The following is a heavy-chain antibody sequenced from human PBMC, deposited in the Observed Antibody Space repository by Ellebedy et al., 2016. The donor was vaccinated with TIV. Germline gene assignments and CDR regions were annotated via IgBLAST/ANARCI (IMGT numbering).Heavy chain of an antibody. J-gene: IGHJ6*02. CDR1: GFSFSTYG. CDR3: ARRIAARPDYYYAMDV. Sequence: GESLKISCAVSGFSFSTYGFHWVRQAPGKGLEWVAVISYHGADYFYAESVRGRFTISRDNSKNTLSLQMNSLRAEDTAVYYCARRIAARPDYYYAMDVWGQGTTVTVAS. V-gene: IGHV3-30*03. CDR2: ISYHGADY. D-gene: IGHD6-6*01.